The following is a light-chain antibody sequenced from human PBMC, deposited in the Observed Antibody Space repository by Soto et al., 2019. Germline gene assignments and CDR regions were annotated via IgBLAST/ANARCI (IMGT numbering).Light chain of an antibody. V-gene: IGKV3-20*01. Sequence: IELTQSPGTLSLSPGARAPLSCRASQSVDSDYLAWYQQKPGQAPRLLIYGASRRATGIPERFIGGGSGTDFSLTIIRLEPEDFAVYYCQQYETALTFGQGTKVDIK. J-gene: IGKJ1*01. CDR2: GAS. CDR3: QQYETALT. CDR1: QSVDSDY.